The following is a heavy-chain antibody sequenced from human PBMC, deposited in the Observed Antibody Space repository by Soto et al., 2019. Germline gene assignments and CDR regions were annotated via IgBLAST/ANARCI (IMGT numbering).Heavy chain of an antibody. Sequence: GGSLRLSCAASGFTFSSYSMNWVRQAPGKGLEWVSSISSSSSYIYYADSVKGRFTISRDNAKNSLYLQMNSLRAEDTAVYYCARADDYYYGMDVWGQGTTVTVSS. J-gene: IGHJ6*02. CDR1: GFTFSSYS. V-gene: IGHV3-21*01. CDR2: ISSSSSYI. CDR3: ARADDYYYGMDV.